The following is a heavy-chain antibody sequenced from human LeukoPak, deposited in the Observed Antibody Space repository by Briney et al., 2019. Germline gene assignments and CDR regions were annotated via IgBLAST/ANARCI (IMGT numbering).Heavy chain of an antibody. CDR3: AREVTSGYYYDSSGHIDY. J-gene: IGHJ4*02. CDR1: GGTFSSYA. Sequence: ASVKVSCKASGGTFSSYAISWVRQAPGQGLEWMGRIIPIFGIANYAQKFQGRVTITADKSTSTAYMELSSLRSEDTAVYYCAREVTSGYYYDSSGHIDYWGQGTLVTVSS. D-gene: IGHD3-22*01. V-gene: IGHV1-69*04. CDR2: IIPIFGIA.